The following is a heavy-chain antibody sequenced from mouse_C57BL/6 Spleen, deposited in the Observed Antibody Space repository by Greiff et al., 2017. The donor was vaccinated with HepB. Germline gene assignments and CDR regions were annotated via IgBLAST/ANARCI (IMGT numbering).Heavy chain of an antibody. V-gene: IGHV1-4*01. CDR3: AREGRNGDGAYWYFDV. Sequence: VQLQQSGAELARPGASVKMSCKASGYTFTSYTMHWVKQRPGQGLEWIGYINPSSGYTKYNQKFKDKATLTADKSSSTAYMQLSSLTSEDSAVYYCAREGRNGDGAYWYFDVWGTGTTVTVSS. CDR1: GYTFTSYT. CDR2: INPSSGYT. D-gene: IGHD4-1*01. J-gene: IGHJ1*03.